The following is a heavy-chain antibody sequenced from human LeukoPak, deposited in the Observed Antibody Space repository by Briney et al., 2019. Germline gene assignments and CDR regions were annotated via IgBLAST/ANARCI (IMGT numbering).Heavy chain of an antibody. D-gene: IGHD3-22*01. CDR1: GYTFTSYG. CDR2: INPYNGNT. Sequence: ASVKVSCKASGYTFTSYGISWVRQAPGQGLEWMGWINPYNGNTKYAQKFQGRVTMTTDTSANTAYMELRSLRSDDTAVYYCARVNSTYYYDSSGAGFLDYWGQGTLVTVSS. V-gene: IGHV1-18*01. CDR3: ARVNSTYYYDSSGAGFLDY. J-gene: IGHJ4*02.